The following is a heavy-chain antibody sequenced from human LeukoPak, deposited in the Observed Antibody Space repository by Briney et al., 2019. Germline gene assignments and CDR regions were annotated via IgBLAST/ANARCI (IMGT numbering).Heavy chain of an antibody. Sequence: GGSLRLSCGASGFIFSSYGMHWVRQAPGKGLEWVAFIRYDGSNKYHADSVKGRFTISRDNSKNTLYLQMSSLRAEDTAVYYCARDREGLDIWGQGTMVTVSS. V-gene: IGHV3-30*02. CDR1: GFIFSSYG. CDR3: ARDREGLDI. J-gene: IGHJ3*02. CDR2: IRYDGSNK.